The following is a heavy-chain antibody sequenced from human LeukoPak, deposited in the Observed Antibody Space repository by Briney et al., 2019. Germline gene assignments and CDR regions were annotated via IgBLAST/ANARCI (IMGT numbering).Heavy chain of an antibody. Sequence: ASVKVSCKASGYTFTGYYIHWVRQAPGQGPEWMGWINPNSGGTNYAQTFQGRVTMTRDTSINTAYMELSRLRSDDTAVYYCASGSNVDTAMASDYFDYWGQGTLVTVSS. CDR3: ASGSNVDTAMASDYFDY. J-gene: IGHJ4*02. V-gene: IGHV1-2*02. D-gene: IGHD5-18*01. CDR2: INPNSGGT. CDR1: GYTFTGYY.